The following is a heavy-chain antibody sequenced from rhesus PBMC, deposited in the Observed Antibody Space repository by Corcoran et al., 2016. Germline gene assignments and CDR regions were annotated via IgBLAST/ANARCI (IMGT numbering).Heavy chain of an antibody. CDR2: IHTGGGST. J-gene: IGHJ4*01. CDR3: AKEGRAARVDY. Sequence: EVQLVESGGGLVQPGGSLRPSCAASGFTFSSSAMARARQSPGKGLEWVSAIHTGGGSTWYPDPVKGRFTISKENAKNTLYLQMDSLRAEDTAVYYCAKEGRAARVDYWGQGVLVTVSS. D-gene: IGHD6-31*01. V-gene: IGHV3-8*01. CDR1: GFTFSSSA.